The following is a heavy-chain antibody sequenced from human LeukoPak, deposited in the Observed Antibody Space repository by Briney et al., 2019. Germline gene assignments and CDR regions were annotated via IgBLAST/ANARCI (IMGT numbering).Heavy chain of an antibody. V-gene: IGHV4-59*01. CDR2: IYYSGST. Sequence: SETLSLTCTVSGGSISSYYRSWIRQPPGKGLEWIGYIYYSGSTNYNPSLKSRVTISVDTSKNQFSLKLSSVTAADTAVYYCARGGFIDGYNPYYYYGMDVWGQGTTVTVSS. CDR1: GGSISSYY. J-gene: IGHJ6*02. D-gene: IGHD5-24*01. CDR3: ARGGFIDGYNPYYYYGMDV.